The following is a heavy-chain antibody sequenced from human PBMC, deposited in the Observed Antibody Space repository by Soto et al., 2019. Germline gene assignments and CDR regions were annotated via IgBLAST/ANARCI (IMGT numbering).Heavy chain of an antibody. Sequence: PGESLKISCEGSGYSFTTYWISWVRQMPGKGLEWMGRIDPSDSYTDYSSSFQGHVTISADRSISTAYLQWSSLKASDTAMYYCARLYCSAGRSHSHSWGLGTLDTVSS. V-gene: IGHV5-10-1*01. CDR2: IDPSDSYT. CDR3: ARLYCSAGRSHSHS. CDR1: GYSFTTYW. D-gene: IGHD2-15*01. J-gene: IGHJ5*02.